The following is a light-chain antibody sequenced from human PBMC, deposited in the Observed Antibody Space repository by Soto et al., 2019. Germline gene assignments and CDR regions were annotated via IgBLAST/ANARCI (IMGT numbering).Light chain of an antibody. CDR3: QQLKTYPYT. J-gene: IGKJ2*01. CDR2: SAS. V-gene: IGKV1-9*01. Sequence: IPLTQSPSSLFASVGDRVTITCRASQDINKCLAWFQLKPGKAPNLLIFSASTLQSAVPSRFSGGGSGTDFTLTISSLQPEDFATYYCQQLKTYPYTFGQGTKLEIK. CDR1: QDINKC.